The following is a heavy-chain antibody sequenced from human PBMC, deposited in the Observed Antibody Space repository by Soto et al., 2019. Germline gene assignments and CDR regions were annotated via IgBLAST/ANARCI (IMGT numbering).Heavy chain of an antibody. Sequence: GGSLRLSCAASGFTFSSYAMSWVRQAPGKGLEWVSAISGSGGSTYYADSVKGRFTISRDNSKNTLYLQMNSLRAEDTAVYYCAKDHNWVRFLEWPTKGQNYYYMDVWGKGTTVTVSS. J-gene: IGHJ6*03. V-gene: IGHV3-23*01. CDR3: AKDHNWVRFLEWPTKGQNYYYMDV. CDR2: ISGSGGST. CDR1: GFTFSSYA. D-gene: IGHD3-3*01.